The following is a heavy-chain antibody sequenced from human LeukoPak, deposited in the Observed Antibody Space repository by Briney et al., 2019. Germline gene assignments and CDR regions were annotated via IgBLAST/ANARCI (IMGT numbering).Heavy chain of an antibody. J-gene: IGHJ5*02. Sequence: ASVKVSCKASGYTFTSYGISWVRQAPGQGLEWMGWMSAYNGNTNYAQKLQGRVTMTTDTSTSTVYMELRSLRSDDTAVYYCARYTYYYGSGVWFDPWGQGTLVTVSS. CDR3: ARYTYYYGSGVWFDP. CDR1: GYTFTSYG. D-gene: IGHD3-10*01. CDR2: MSAYNGNT. V-gene: IGHV1-18*01.